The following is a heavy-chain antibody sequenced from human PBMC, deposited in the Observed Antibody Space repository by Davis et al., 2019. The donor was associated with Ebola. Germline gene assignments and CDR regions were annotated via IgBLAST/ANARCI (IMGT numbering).Heavy chain of an antibody. J-gene: IGHJ4*02. CDR1: GGSFSGYY. CDR2: INHSGST. D-gene: IGHD5-18*01. Sequence: PSETLSLTCAVYGGSFSGYYWSWIRQPPGKGLEWIGEINHSGSTNYNPSLKSRVTISVDTSKNQFSLKLSSVTAADTAVYYCARVRYSYGNVADYWGQGTLVTVSS. V-gene: IGHV4-34*01. CDR3: ARVRYSYGNVADY.